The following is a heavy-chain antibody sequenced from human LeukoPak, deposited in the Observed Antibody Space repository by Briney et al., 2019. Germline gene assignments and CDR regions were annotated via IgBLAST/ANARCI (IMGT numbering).Heavy chain of an antibody. J-gene: IGHJ4*02. CDR3: ARDLGNWGWNDF. V-gene: IGHV3-30*03. Sequence: GRSLRLSCAASGFTFSSYGLHWVRQAPGKGLEWVAVISYDGSNKFCADSVKGRFTISRDNSKNTLYLQMNSLRAEDTAVYYCARDLGNWGWNDFWGQGTLVTVSS. CDR2: ISYDGSNK. CDR1: GFTFSSYG. D-gene: IGHD7-27*01.